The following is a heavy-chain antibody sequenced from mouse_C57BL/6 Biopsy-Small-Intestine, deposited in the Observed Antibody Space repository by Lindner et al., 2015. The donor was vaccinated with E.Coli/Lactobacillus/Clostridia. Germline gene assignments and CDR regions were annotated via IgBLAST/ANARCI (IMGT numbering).Heavy chain of an antibody. V-gene: IGHV1-75*01. CDR1: GGTFSNSA. D-gene: IGHD1-1*02. Sequence: SVKVSCKASGGTFSNSAINWVRQAPGQGLEWMGGIIPVFGRTHYAQKFQGRVTITADEFTGTASMELSSLTSEDTAVYYCASSVVRGCGGDCYWWFFDLWGRGTPLTVSS. CDR3: ASSVVRGCGGDCYWWFFDL. J-gene: IGHJ1*01. CDR2: IIPVFGRT.